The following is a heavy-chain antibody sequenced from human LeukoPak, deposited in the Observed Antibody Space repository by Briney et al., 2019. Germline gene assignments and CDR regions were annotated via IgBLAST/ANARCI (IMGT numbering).Heavy chain of an antibody. CDR3: ARDRYYYDSSGYLFDY. V-gene: IGHV4-4*07. D-gene: IGHD3-22*01. J-gene: IGHJ4*02. CDR1: GGSISSYY. CDR2: IYTSGST. Sequence: SETVSLTCTVSGGSISSYYWSWIRQPAGKGLEWIGRIYTSGSTNYNPSLKSRVTMSVDTSKNQFSLKLSSVTAADTAVYYCARDRYYYDSSGYLFDYWGQGTLVTVSS.